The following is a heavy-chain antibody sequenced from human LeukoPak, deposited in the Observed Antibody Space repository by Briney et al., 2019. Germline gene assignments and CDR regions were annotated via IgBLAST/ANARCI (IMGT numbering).Heavy chain of an antibody. Sequence: GGSLRLSCAASEFTFSGYAMNWVRQAPGKGLEWVSAISGSGGSTYYADSVKGRFTISRDNSKNTLYLQMNSLRAEDTAVYYCAKDGSSGYYLTGNWFDPWGQGTPVTVSS. CDR2: ISGSGGST. D-gene: IGHD3-22*01. CDR3: AKDGSSGYYLTGNWFDP. CDR1: EFTFSGYA. V-gene: IGHV3-23*01. J-gene: IGHJ5*02.